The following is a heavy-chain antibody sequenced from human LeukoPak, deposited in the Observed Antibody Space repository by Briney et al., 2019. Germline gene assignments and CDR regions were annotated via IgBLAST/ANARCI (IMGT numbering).Heavy chain of an antibody. V-gene: IGHV4-34*01. CDR2: INHSGST. J-gene: IGHJ4*02. D-gene: IGHD6-13*01. Sequence: SKTLSLTCAVYGGSFSGYYWSWIRQPPGKGLEWIGEINHSGSTNYNPSLKSRVTISVDTSKNQFSLKLSSVTAADTAVYYCARGRNSTGIAAAGRVVVTFDYWGQGTLVTVSS. CDR1: GGSFSGYY. CDR3: ARGRNSTGIAAAGRVVVTFDY.